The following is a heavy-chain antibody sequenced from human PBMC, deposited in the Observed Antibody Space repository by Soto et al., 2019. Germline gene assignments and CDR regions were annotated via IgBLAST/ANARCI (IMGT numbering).Heavy chain of an antibody. J-gene: IGHJ6*04. CDR1: GYSFTNYW. CDR3: TRIRPAPPSKHSMSA. CDR2: IYPGDSDT. Sequence: GESLKISCKGSGYSFTNYWIGWVRQMPGKGLGWMGIIYPGDSDTRYSPSFQGQVTISADKSISTAYLQWSSLKASDTAMYYCTRIRPAPPSKHSMSAWAKGTRVPSPQ. D-gene: IGHD4-4*01. V-gene: IGHV5-51*01.